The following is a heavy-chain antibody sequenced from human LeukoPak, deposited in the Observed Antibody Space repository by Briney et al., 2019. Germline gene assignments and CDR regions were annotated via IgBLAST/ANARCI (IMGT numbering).Heavy chain of an antibody. D-gene: IGHD5-24*01. CDR1: GFTFSRYW. V-gene: IGHV3-7*04. Sequence: QPGGSLRLSCVGSGFTFSRYWMTWVRQAPGKGLEWVANIKQDGSKKSYVDSVKGRFTISRDNAKNSLYLQMNSLRAEDTAIYYCTRVGYIDEGIDYWGQGTLVTVSS. J-gene: IGHJ4*02. CDR2: IKQDGSKK. CDR3: TRVGYIDEGIDY.